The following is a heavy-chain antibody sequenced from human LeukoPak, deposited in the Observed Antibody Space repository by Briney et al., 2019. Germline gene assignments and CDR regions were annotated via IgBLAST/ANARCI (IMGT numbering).Heavy chain of an antibody. CDR2: IKNDGTVK. J-gene: IGHJ4*02. V-gene: IGHV3-7*01. D-gene: IGHD2-15*01. CDR1: GFTFSYHW. Sequence: GGSLRLSCAASGFTFSYHWMTWVRQAPGKGLEWVANIKNDGTVKNYVDSVKGRFTISRDNAKNSLYLQMSSLRAEDTAVYYCARGATYDFDYWGQGTLVTVSS. CDR3: ARGATYDFDY.